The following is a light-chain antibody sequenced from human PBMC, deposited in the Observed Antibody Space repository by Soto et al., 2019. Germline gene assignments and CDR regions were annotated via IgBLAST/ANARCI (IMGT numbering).Light chain of an antibody. CDR1: QGITNV. CDR2: VAS. J-gene: IGKJ5*01. V-gene: IGKV1-9*01. CDR3: QQPTSLPFD. Sequence: MQLPQARYFRSSSGADSDTITYRASQGITNVLAWYQQKPGKAPKLLIYVASTLQSGVPSRFSGTGSGTEFTLTSSSLQPEDFASYSCQQPTSLPFDFGQGTRLEIK.